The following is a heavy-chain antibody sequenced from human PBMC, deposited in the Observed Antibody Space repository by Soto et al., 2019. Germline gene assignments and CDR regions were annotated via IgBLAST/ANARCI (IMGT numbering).Heavy chain of an antibody. D-gene: IGHD3-10*01. CDR2: IKSKTDGGAT. V-gene: IGHV3-15*01. CDR1: GFTFSNAW. Sequence: EVQLVESGGGLVKPGGSLRLSCAASGFTFSNAWMSWVRQAPGKGLEWVGRIKSKTDGGATDYAAPVKGRFTISRDDSKNTLYLQMNSLQTGDTAVYYCTTFYGSGSYWYYYGMDVWGQGTTVTVSS. J-gene: IGHJ6*02. CDR3: TTFYGSGSYWYYYGMDV.